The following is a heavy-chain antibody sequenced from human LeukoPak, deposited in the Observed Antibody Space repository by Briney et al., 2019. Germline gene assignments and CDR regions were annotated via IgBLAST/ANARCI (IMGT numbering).Heavy chain of an antibody. Sequence: GASVKVSCKASGYTSTSYAMHWVRQAPGQRLEWMGWINASNGNTKYSQKFQGRVTITRDTSASTAYMELSSLRSEDTAVYYCARDRVGDYGDRRRDDYFDYWGQGTLVTVSS. V-gene: IGHV1-3*01. CDR1: GYTSTSYA. CDR3: ARDRVGDYGDRRRDDYFDY. CDR2: INASNGNT. D-gene: IGHD4-17*01. J-gene: IGHJ4*02.